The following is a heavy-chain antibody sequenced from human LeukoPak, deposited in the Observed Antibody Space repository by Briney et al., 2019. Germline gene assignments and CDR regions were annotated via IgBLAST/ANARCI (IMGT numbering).Heavy chain of an antibody. J-gene: IGHJ4*02. CDR3: TTEGSAYIYGQLDY. CDR1: GFTFSNAW. V-gene: IGHV3-15*01. Sequence: KPGGSLRLSCAASGFTFSNAWMSWVRQAPGKGLEWVGRIKSKTNGGTTDYAAPVKGRFTISRDDSKNTLYLQMNSLKTEDTAVYYCTTEGSAYIYGQLDYWGQGTLVTVSS. D-gene: IGHD5-18*01. CDR2: IKSKTNGGTT.